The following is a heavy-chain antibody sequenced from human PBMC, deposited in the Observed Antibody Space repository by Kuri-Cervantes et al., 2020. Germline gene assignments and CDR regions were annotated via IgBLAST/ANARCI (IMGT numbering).Heavy chain of an antibody. Sequence: LSLTCAASGFTVSSNYMSWVRQAPGKGLEWVSVIYSCGSTYYADSVKGRFTISRDNSKNTLYLQMNSLRAEDTAVYYCAKEEFVVVVAAVDYWGQGTLVTVSS. D-gene: IGHD2-15*01. CDR1: GFTVSSNY. J-gene: IGHJ4*02. CDR3: AKEEFVVVVAAVDY. V-gene: IGHV3-53*01. CDR2: IYSCGST.